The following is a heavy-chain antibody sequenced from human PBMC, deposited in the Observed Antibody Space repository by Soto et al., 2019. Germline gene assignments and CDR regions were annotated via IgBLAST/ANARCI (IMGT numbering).Heavy chain of an antibody. D-gene: IGHD6-19*01. CDR3: PRPNSSAWHDY. Sequence: LEMLPVTWSVLWGNIIDYCCSCIRQPPGKGLEWIGYIYYSGSTNYDPSLKSRVTISVDTSKNQFSLKLSSVTAADTAVYYCPRPNSSAWHDYWGQGTLVTVSS. CDR1: WGNIIDYC. CDR2: IYYSGST. V-gene: IGHV4-59*01. J-gene: IGHJ4*02.